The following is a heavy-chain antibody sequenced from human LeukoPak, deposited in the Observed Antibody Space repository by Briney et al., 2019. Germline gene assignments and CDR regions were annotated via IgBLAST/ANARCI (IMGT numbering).Heavy chain of an antibody. J-gene: IGHJ4*02. V-gene: IGHV3-9*01. CDR2: ISWNSGSI. Sequence: SLRLSCAASGFTFDDYAMHWVRQAPGKGLEWVSGISWNSGSIAYADSVKGRFTISRDNAKNSLYLQLNSLRSEDTALYYCAKASSGYPNYFDYWGQGTLVTVSS. CDR3: AKASSGYPNYFDY. D-gene: IGHD3-22*01. CDR1: GFTFDDYA.